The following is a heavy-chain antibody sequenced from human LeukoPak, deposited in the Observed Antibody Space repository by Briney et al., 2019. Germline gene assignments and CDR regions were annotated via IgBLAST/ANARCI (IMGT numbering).Heavy chain of an antibody. CDR2: IIPILGIA. CDR1: GGTXSSYA. D-gene: IGHD2-21*02. Sequence: ASVKVACKASGGTXSSYAISWVRQAPGQGLEWMGRIIPILGIANYAQKFQGRGTITADKSTNTAYMELSSLRSEDTAVYYCARDLRLPQGRNAFDIWGQGTMVTVSS. J-gene: IGHJ3*02. CDR3: ARDLRLPQGRNAFDI. V-gene: IGHV1-69*04.